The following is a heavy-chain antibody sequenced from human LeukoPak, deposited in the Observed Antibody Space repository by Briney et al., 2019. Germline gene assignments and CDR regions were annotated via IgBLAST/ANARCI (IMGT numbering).Heavy chain of an antibody. J-gene: IGHJ4*02. V-gene: IGHV3-48*01. Sequence: GGSLRLSCAASGFTFSHYSMNWVRQAPGEGLEWTCYIDPSSGTKKYADSVKGRVTISRDNAKNSLYLQMSSLRADDTAVYYCAREKYTGYADFDYWGEGTLVTVPS. CDR2: IDPSSGTK. CDR1: GFTFSHYS. CDR3: AREKYTGYADFDY. D-gene: IGHD5-12*01.